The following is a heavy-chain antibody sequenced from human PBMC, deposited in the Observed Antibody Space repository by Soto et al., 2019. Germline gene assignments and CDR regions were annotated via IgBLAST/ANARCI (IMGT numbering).Heavy chain of an antibody. J-gene: IGHJ4*02. V-gene: IGHV3-30-3*01. Sequence: AGSLRLSCAASGFTFISYAMHWVRQAPGKGLEWVAVISYDGSNKYYADSVKGRFTISRDNSKNTLYLQMNSLRAEDTAVYYCARDMIFGVVNHDPTHYFDYWGQGTLVTVSS. D-gene: IGHD3-3*01. CDR3: ARDMIFGVVNHDPTHYFDY. CDR1: GFTFISYA. CDR2: ISYDGSNK.